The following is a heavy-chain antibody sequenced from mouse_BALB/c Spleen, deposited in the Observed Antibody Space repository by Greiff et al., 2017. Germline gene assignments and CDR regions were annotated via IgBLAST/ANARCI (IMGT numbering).Heavy chain of an antibody. J-gene: IGHJ3*01. CDR2: ISYSGNT. V-gene: IGHV3-8*02. CDR1: GDSITSGY. Sequence: VQLKESGPSLVKPSQTLSLTCSVTGDSITSGYWNWIRKFPGNKLEYMGYISYSGNTSYNPSLKSRISITRDTSKNQYYLKLNSVTTEDTDTNYCERSKNRLLFGYWGQGTLGTVSA. CDR3: ERSKNRLLFGY.